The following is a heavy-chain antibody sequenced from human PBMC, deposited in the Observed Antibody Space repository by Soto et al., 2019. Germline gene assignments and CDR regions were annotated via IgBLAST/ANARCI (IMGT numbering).Heavy chain of an antibody. CDR3: ARGRYGDY. CDR2: ISAHNDNT. D-gene: IGHD1-1*01. J-gene: IGHJ4*02. Sequence: QVHLVQSGAEVKKPGASVKVSCKCSGYTFTSYGITWVRQAPGQGLEWMGWISAHNDNTDYAQKPQGRVTVTRDTSPSTAYMELRSLRSDDTAVYYCARGRYGDYWGQGALVTVSS. V-gene: IGHV1-18*01. CDR1: GYTFTSYG.